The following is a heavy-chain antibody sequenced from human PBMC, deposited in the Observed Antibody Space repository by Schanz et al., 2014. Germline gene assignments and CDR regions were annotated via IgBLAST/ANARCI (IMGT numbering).Heavy chain of an antibody. Sequence: QVELVESGGGVVQPGRSLRLSCAASGFIFGYYTIHWVRQAPGKGLEWVAVISDDGSRRHYADFVTGRFTISRDNSKDTVYLQMNSLRAEDTAVYYCARDLAGGGNDVWGQGTLVTVSS. CDR3: ARDLAGGGNDV. CDR1: GFIFGYYT. V-gene: IGHV3-30*04. D-gene: IGHD2-15*01. J-gene: IGHJ4*02. CDR2: ISDDGSRR.